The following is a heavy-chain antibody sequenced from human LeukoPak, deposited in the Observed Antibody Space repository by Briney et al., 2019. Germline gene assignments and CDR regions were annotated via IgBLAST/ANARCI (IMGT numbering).Heavy chain of an antibody. J-gene: IGHJ6*02. CDR3: ARRDHSITMVRGVTYYYYSGMDV. CDR2: IKPDGGHQ. Sequence: GGSLRLSCAASGLAFSDYWMSRVRQAPGKGLEWVADIKPDGGHQNYVDSVKGRFTISRDNAKNSLYLQMNSLRAEDTAIYYCARRDHSITMVRGVTYYYYSGMDVWGQGTTVTVSS. D-gene: IGHD3-10*01. V-gene: IGHV3-7*01. CDR1: GLAFSDYW.